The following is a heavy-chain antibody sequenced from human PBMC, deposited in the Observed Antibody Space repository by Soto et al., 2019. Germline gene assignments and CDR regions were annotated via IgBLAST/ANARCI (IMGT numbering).Heavy chain of an antibody. Sequence: QVQLQESGPGLVKPSGTLSLTCAVSGGSISSSHWWPWVRQSPGKGLEYIGEISHSGTSNSNPSLKSRVTLSVDKSKNHFSLTLTSVTAADTAVYYCASVVLTITRGAVDDWGQGTLVIVSS. CDR2: ISHSGTS. J-gene: IGHJ3*01. CDR1: GGSISSSHW. CDR3: ASVVLTITRGAVDD. V-gene: IGHV4-4*02. D-gene: IGHD3-9*01.